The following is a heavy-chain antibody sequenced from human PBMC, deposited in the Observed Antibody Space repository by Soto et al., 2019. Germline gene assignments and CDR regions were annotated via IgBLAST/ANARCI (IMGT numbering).Heavy chain of an antibody. V-gene: IGHV3-23*01. CDR1: GFTFSSYA. CDR2: ISGSGGST. D-gene: IGHD5-12*01. Sequence: PGGSLRLSCAASGFTFSSYAMSWVRQAPGKGLEWVSAISGSGGSTYYADSVKGRFTISRDNSKNTLYLQMNSLRAEDTAVYYCANARGHSGYAGYYYYGMDVWGQGTTVTVSS. CDR3: ANARGHSGYAGYYYYGMDV. J-gene: IGHJ6*02.